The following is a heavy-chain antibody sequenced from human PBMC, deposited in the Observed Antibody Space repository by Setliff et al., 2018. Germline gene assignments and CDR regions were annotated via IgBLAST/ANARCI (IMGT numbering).Heavy chain of an antibody. J-gene: IGHJ6*02. Sequence: PGGSLRLSCAASGFTFTNYWMHWVRQVPGKGLVWVARINGDGSVANYADAVKGRFTISRDNAKNTLSLQMNTLKAEDTAVYYCTRDIVVFTDIDYYYSGMDVWGQGTTVTVSS. D-gene: IGHD2-21*01. V-gene: IGHV3-74*01. CDR1: GFTFTNYW. CDR3: TRDIVVFTDIDYYYSGMDV. CDR2: INGDGSVA.